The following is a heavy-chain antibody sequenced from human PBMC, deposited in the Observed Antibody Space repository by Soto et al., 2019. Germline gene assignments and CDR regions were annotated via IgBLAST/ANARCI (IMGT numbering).Heavy chain of an antibody. Sequence: QVQLVQSGAEVKKPGASVKVSCKASGYTFTTYFIHWVRQAPGQGLEWLGVINPSAVGTSYAQKFQGRVTMTRDTSTSTVYMELSSLRSEDTAVYYCARAQPNRHFDYWGQGTLVTVSS. J-gene: IGHJ4*02. V-gene: IGHV1-46*01. CDR1: GYTFTTYF. CDR2: INPSAVGT. CDR3: ARAQPNRHFDY. D-gene: IGHD7-27*01.